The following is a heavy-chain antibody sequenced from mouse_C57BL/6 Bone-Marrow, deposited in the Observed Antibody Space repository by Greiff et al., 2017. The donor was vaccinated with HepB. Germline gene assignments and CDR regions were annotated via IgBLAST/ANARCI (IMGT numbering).Heavy chain of an antibody. CDR2: IYPGDGDT. Sequence: QVQLQQSGAELVKPGASVKLSCKASGYAFSSYWMNWVKQRPGKGLEWIGQIYPGDGDTNYNGKFKGKATLTADKSSSTAYMQLSSLTSEDSAVYFCARWGSSTYWYFDVWGTGTTVTVSS. CDR3: ARWGSSTYWYFDV. D-gene: IGHD1-1*01. V-gene: IGHV1-80*01. CDR1: GYAFSSYW. J-gene: IGHJ1*03.